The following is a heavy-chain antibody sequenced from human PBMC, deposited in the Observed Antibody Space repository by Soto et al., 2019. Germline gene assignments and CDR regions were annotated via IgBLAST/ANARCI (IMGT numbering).Heavy chain of an antibody. CDR1: RGSITGYY. D-gene: IGHD5-12*01. CDR2: IYFSGTT. V-gene: IGHV4-59*01. Sequence: XATLSLTCSVSRGSITGYYWNWVRQPPGKGLEWIGYIYFSGTTNYNPSLKSRLTISVDTSKNQFSLRLSSVTAADTAVYYCVRGSGGYNHYFDSCGQGTLVTVSS. J-gene: IGHJ4*02. CDR3: VRGSGGYNHYFDS.